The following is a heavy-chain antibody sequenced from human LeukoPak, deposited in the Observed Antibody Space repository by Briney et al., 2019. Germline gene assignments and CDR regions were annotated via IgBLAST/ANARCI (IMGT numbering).Heavy chain of an antibody. CDR1: GFTFSGYG. D-gene: IGHD3-10*01. J-gene: IGHJ5*02. CDR2: IWYDGSNK. Sequence: GGSLRLSCAASGFTFSGYGMHWVRQAPGKGLEWVAVIWYDGSNKYYADSVKGRFTISRDNSKNTLYLQMNSLRAEDTAVYYCARDYLSYGSGSSNWFDPWGQATLVTVSS. V-gene: IGHV3-33*01. CDR3: ARDYLSYGSGSSNWFDP.